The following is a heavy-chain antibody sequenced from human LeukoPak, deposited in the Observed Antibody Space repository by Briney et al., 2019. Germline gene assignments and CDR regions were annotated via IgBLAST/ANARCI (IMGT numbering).Heavy chain of an antibody. CDR2: IYYGQNT. V-gene: IGHV4-39*01. Sequence: KPSETLSLTCIVSSRSNSVTSYHWGWIRQPPTKGLEWIGSIYYGQNTYNNLSLRSRVTTSADTYKHQFYMKLRSVTAADTAVYYCARISGPYYYGMDVWGQGTTVTVSS. J-gene: IGHJ6*02. D-gene: IGHD3-10*01. CDR1: SRSNSVTSYH. CDR3: ARISGPYYYGMDV.